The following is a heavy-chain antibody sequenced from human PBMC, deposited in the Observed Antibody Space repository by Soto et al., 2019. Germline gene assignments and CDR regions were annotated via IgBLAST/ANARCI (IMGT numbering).Heavy chain of an antibody. CDR3: ARDSRVLLWFGGPSWFDP. CDR1: GFTFSSYG. CDR2: IWYDGSNK. V-gene: IGHV3-33*01. D-gene: IGHD3-10*01. J-gene: IGHJ5*02. Sequence: QVQLVESGGGVVQPGRSLRLSCAASGFTFSSYGMHWVRQAPGKGLEWVAVIWYDGSNKYYADSVKGRFTISRDNSKNTLYLQMNSLRAEDTAVYYCARDSRVLLWFGGPSWFDPWGQGTLVTVSS.